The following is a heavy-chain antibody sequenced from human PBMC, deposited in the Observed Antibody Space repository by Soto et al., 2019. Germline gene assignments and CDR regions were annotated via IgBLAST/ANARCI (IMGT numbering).Heavy chain of an antibody. Sequence: QVQLVQSGAEVKKPGASVKVSCKASGYTFTSYGISWVRQAPGQGLEWMGWISAYNGNTNYAQKLQGRVTITTDTSTSTAYMELRSLRSDDTAVYYCARCLAVLRYFDWLMEDWFDPWGQGTLVTVSS. V-gene: IGHV1-18*04. CDR2: ISAYNGNT. CDR3: ARCLAVLRYFDWLMEDWFDP. CDR1: GYTFTSYG. D-gene: IGHD3-9*01. J-gene: IGHJ5*02.